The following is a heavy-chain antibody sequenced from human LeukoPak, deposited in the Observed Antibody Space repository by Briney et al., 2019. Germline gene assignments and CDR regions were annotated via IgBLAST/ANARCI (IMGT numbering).Heavy chain of an antibody. CDR1: GFSFSDYN. J-gene: IGHJ4*02. V-gene: IGHV3-48*02. CDR2: ISSGSSAI. CDR3: ARAVARYCSSTSCYSGARVEIDY. D-gene: IGHD2-2*01. Sequence: GGSLRLSCAASGFSFSDYNMNWVRQAPGKGLEWVSYISSGSSAIYYADSVKGRFTISRDNAKNSLFLQMNSLRDEDTAIYYCARAVARYCSSTSCYSGARVEIDYWGQGTLVTVSS.